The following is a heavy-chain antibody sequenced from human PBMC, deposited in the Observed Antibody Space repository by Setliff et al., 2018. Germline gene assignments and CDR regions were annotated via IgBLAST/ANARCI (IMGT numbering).Heavy chain of an antibody. CDR1: GESFSNNY. V-gene: IGHV4-34*01. J-gene: IGHJ4*02. CDR2: INHSGSP. CDR3: RVWVDMIEVDS. D-gene: IGHD3-22*01. Sequence: KPSETLSLTCSVYGESFSNNYWSWIRQPPGKGLEWIGEINHTGSPNWIGEINHSGSPNYNPSLKSRVTMSVDTSKNQFSLKLTSVTAADTAVYYCRVWVDMIEVDSWAQGTLVTVSS.